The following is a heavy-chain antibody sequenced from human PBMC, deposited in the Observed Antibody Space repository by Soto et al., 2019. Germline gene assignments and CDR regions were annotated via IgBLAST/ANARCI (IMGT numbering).Heavy chain of an antibody. Sequence: QVQLVESGGGVVQPGRSLRLSCATSGFIFSSYGMHWVRQVPGKGLEWVALISYDGSNEAYADSVKGRFIITRDKSKSTLYLQMHSLRAEDTAVYYCAKVIESGSYSTALDHWRQGTRVTVSS. CDR1: GFIFSSYG. CDR3: AKVIESGSYSTALDH. J-gene: IGHJ4*02. D-gene: IGHD1-26*01. CDR2: ISYDGSNE. V-gene: IGHV3-30*18.